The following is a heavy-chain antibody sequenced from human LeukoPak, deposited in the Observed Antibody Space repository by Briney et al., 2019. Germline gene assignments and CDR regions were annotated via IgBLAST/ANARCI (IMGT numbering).Heavy chain of an antibody. J-gene: IGHJ4*02. D-gene: IGHD5-12*01. CDR1: GFTFDDYT. V-gene: IGHV3-43*01. Sequence: GGSLRLSFAASGFTFDDYTMRWVRQAPGKGLEWVSLISWDGGSTYYADSVKGRFTISRDNSKNMLYLQMNSLRTEDTAVYYCAKVGSGNDYYWGQGTLVTVSS. CDR2: ISWDGGST. CDR3: AKVGSGNDYY.